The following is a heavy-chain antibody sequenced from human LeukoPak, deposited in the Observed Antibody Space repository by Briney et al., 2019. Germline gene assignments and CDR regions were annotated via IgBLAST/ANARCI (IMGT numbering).Heavy chain of an antibody. D-gene: IGHD3-22*01. CDR1: GGTFSSYA. Sequence: ASVKVSCKASGGTFSSYAISWVRQAPGQGLEWMEGIIPIFGTANYAQKFQGRVTITADESTSTAYMELSSLRSEDTAVYYCARDSGHYDSSGFPLYYFDYWGQGTLVTVSS. CDR2: IIPIFGTA. V-gene: IGHV1-69*13. CDR3: ARDSGHYDSSGFPLYYFDY. J-gene: IGHJ4*02.